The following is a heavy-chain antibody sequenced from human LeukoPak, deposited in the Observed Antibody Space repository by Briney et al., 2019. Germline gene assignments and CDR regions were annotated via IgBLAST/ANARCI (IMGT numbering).Heavy chain of an antibody. D-gene: IGHD3-3*02. CDR2: ISGSGGST. CDR3: ARRHFWSGYLSINY. J-gene: IGHJ4*02. CDR1: GFTFSSYA. Sequence: PGGSLRLSCAAFGFTFSSYAMSWVRQAPGKGLEWVSTISGSGGSTYYADSVKGRFTISRDNSKNTLYLQMNSLRAEDTAVYYCARRHFWSGYLSINYWGQGTLVTVSS. V-gene: IGHV3-23*01.